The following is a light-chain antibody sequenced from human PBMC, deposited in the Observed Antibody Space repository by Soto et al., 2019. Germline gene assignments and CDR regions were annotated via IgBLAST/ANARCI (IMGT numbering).Light chain of an antibody. V-gene: IGKV1-5*01. J-gene: IGKJ1*01. CDR3: QHYRRSTWS. CDR2: GAS. CDR1: QSVGTW. Sequence: DIQMTQSPSTLSASVGGRVTITCRASQSVGTWVAWYQQKPGKAPKLLIYGASNLESGVPSRFSGSGSGTEFTLTITTLQPDDFATYFCQHYRRSTWSFGPGTKVDIK.